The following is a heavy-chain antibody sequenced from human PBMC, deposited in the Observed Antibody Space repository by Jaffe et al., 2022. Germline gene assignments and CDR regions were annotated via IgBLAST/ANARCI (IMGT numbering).Heavy chain of an antibody. J-gene: IGHJ3*02. CDR2: IYSGGST. Sequence: EVQLVESGGGLVQPGGSLRLSCAASGFTVSSNYMSWVRQAPGKGLEWVSVIYSGGSTYYADSVKGRFTISRHNSKNTLYLQMNSLRAEDTAVYYCARSPSPDIAAAGFDAFDIWGQGTMVTVSS. CDR3: ARSPSPDIAAAGFDAFDI. CDR1: GFTVSSNY. D-gene: IGHD6-13*01. V-gene: IGHV3-53*04.